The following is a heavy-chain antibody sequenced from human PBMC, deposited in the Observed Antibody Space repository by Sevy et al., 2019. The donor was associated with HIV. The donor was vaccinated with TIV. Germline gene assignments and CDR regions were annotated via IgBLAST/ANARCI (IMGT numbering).Heavy chain of an antibody. Sequence: ASVKVSCKASGYTFTGYYMHWVRQAPGQGLEWMGWINHNSGGTNYAQKFQGRITMTRDTSISTAYMELSRLRSDDTAVYYCARGRSHGSCYWNYWGQGTLVTVSS. CDR3: ARGRSHGSCYWNY. D-gene: IGHD2-15*01. J-gene: IGHJ4*02. V-gene: IGHV1-2*02. CDR1: GYTFTGYY. CDR2: INHNSGGT.